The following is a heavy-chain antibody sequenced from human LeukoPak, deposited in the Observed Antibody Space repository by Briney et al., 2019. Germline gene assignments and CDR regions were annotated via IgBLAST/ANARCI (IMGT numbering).Heavy chain of an antibody. CDR2: IIPIFGTA. CDR3: ARGARITMILDPLTEYFQH. CDR1: GGTFSSYA. D-gene: IGHD3-22*01. V-gene: IGHV1-69*05. Sequence: SVKVSCKASGGTFSSYAISWVRQAPVQGLEWMGRIIPIFGTAHYAQKFQGRVTITTDETTSQAYIELSSLRCEDTAVYYCARGARITMILDPLTEYFQHWGQGTLVTVSS. J-gene: IGHJ1*01.